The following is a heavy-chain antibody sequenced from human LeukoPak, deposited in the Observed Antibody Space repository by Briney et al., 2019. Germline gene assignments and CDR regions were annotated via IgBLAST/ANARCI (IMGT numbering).Heavy chain of an antibody. CDR1: GFTFSSYS. CDR3: ARGPQRGPGHWFDP. D-gene: IGHD2-2*01. J-gene: IGHJ5*02. CDR2: ISSSSSYI. V-gene: IGHV3-21*01. Sequence: AGSLRLSCAASGFTFSSYSMTWVRQAPAKVLEWVSSISSSSSYIYYADSVKGRFTISRDNAKNSLYLQMNSMRAEDTAVYYCARGPQRGPGHWFDPWGQGTLVTVSS.